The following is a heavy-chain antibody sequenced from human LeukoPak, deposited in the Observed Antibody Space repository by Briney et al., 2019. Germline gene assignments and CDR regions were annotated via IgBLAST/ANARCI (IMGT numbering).Heavy chain of an antibody. Sequence: SSETLSLTCTVSGGSISRGGYYWGWIRQHPGKGLEWIGYSNYSGSTYYNPSLKSRVTISVDTSKNRFSLKLSSVTAADTAVYYCARVKFYSWIDYWGQGTLVTVSS. CDR3: ARVKFYSWIDY. CDR1: GGSISRGGYY. D-gene: IGHD4-11*01. J-gene: IGHJ4*02. CDR2: SNYSGST. V-gene: IGHV4-31*03.